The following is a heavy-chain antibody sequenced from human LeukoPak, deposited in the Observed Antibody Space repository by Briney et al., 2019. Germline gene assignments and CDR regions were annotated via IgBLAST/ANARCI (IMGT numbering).Heavy chain of an antibody. V-gene: IGHV1-69*04. CDR1: GGTFSSYA. J-gene: IGHJ4*02. CDR2: IIPILGIA. D-gene: IGHD4-11*01. CDR3: ARDLNDYLYDY. Sequence: SVKVSCKASGGTFSSYAISWVRQAPGQGLEWMGRIIPILGIANYAQKFQGRVTITADKSTSTAYMELSGLRSEDTAVYYCARDLNDYLYDYWGQGTLVTVSS.